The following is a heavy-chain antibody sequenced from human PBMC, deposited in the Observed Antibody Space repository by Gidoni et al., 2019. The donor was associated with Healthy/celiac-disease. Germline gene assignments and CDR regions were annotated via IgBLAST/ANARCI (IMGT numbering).Heavy chain of an antibody. J-gene: IGHJ5*02. CDR3: AIGVGQPFDP. CDR2: IYYSGST. Sequence: QLQLQESRPGLVKPSETLSLTCTVSGCSISSSSYYWGWIRQPPGKGLEWIGSIYYSGSTYYNPSLKSRVTISVDTSKNQFSLKLSSVTAADTAVYYCAIGVGQPFDPWGQGTLVTVSS. D-gene: IGHD1-26*01. CDR1: GCSISSSSYY. V-gene: IGHV4-39*01.